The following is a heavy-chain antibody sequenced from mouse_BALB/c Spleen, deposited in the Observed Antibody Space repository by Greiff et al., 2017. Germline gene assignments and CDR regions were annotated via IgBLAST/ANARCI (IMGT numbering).Heavy chain of an antibody. CDR3: ARQDYYGSSYDY. CDR2: ISSGSSTI. Sequence: EVKLVEPGGGLVQPGGSRKLSCAASGFTFSSFGMHWVRQAPEKGLEWVAYISSGSSTIYYADTVKGRFTISRDNPKNTLFLQMTSLRSEDTAMYYCARQDYYGSSYDYWGQGTTLTVSS. CDR1: GFTFSSFG. V-gene: IGHV5-17*02. D-gene: IGHD1-1*01. J-gene: IGHJ2*01.